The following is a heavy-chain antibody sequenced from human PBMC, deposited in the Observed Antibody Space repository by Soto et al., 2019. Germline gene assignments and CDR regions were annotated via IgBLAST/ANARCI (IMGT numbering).Heavy chain of an antibody. CDR2: IYWDDDK. CDR1: GFSLSTSGVG. Sequence: QITLKESGPSLVKPTQTLTLTCTFSGFSLSTSGVGVGWIRQPPGKALEWLALIYWDDDKRYSPSLKSRLTITKDTSKNQVVLTMTNMDPVDTATYYCAHRPWFGNLFDPWGQGTLVTVSS. CDR3: AHRPWFGNLFDP. J-gene: IGHJ5*02. V-gene: IGHV2-5*02. D-gene: IGHD3-10*01.